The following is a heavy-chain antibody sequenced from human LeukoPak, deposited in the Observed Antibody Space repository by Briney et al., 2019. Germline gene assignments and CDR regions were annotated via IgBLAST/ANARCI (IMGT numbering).Heavy chain of an antibody. CDR3: AKALSSGWNLKGSDY. J-gene: IGHJ4*02. CDR1: GFTFSSYA. CDR2: ISNSGGST. Sequence: GGSLRLSCAASGFTFSSYAMSWVRQAPGKGLEWVSSISNSGGSTFYEDSVKGRFTISRDNSRDNSKNMVYLQMNSLRAEDTAVYYCAKALSSGWNLKGSDYWGQGTLVTVSS. V-gene: IGHV3-23*01. D-gene: IGHD6-19*01.